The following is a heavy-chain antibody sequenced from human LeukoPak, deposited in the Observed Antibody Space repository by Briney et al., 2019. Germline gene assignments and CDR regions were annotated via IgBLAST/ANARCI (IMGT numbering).Heavy chain of an antibody. Sequence: SETLSLTYTVSGGSISSYYWSWIRQPPGKGLEWIGYIYYSGSTNYNPSLKSRVTISVDTSKNQFSLKLSSVTAADTAVYYCARDLHGGSDYWGQGTLVTVSS. CDR3: ARDLHGGSDY. J-gene: IGHJ4*02. CDR2: IYYSGST. D-gene: IGHD3-10*01. CDR1: GGSISSYY. V-gene: IGHV4-59*01.